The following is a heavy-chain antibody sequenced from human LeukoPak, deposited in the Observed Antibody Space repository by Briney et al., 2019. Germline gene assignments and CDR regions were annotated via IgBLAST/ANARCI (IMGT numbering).Heavy chain of an antibody. CDR3: ASGVGSPEVWY. Sequence: PSETLSLTCAVYGGSFSGYYWSWIRQPPGKGLEWIGYIYYSGSTNYNPSLKSRVTISVDTSKNQFSLKLSSVTAADTAVYYCASGVGSPEVWYWGQGTLVTVSS. J-gene: IGHJ4*02. V-gene: IGHV4-59*01. CDR2: IYYSGST. CDR1: GGSFSGYY. D-gene: IGHD1-26*01.